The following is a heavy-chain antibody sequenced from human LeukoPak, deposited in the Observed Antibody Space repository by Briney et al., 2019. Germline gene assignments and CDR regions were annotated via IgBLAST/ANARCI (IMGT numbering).Heavy chain of an antibody. CDR1: GFTFSSYA. D-gene: IGHD3-16*01. J-gene: IGHJ6*02. V-gene: IGHV3-23*01. Sequence: PGGSLRLSCAASGFTFSSYAMSWVRQAPGKGLEWVSAISGSGGSTYYADSVKGRFTISRDNSKNTLYLQMNSLRAEDTAVYYCARDPGGSHALMDVWGQGTTVTVSS. CDR3: ARDPGGSHALMDV. CDR2: ISGSGGST.